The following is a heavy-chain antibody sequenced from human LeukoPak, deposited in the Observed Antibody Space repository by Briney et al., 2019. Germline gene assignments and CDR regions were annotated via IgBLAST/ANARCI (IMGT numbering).Heavy chain of an antibody. CDR2: IIPIFGTA. Sequence: SVKVSCKASGYTFTSYYMHWVRQAPGQGLEWMGGIIPIFGTANYAQKFQGRVTITADKSTSTAYMELSSLRSEDTAVYYCARAARGYSYGSSHWGQGTLVTVSS. CDR1: GYTFTSYY. V-gene: IGHV1-69*06. D-gene: IGHD5-18*01. J-gene: IGHJ4*02. CDR3: ARAARGYSYGSSH.